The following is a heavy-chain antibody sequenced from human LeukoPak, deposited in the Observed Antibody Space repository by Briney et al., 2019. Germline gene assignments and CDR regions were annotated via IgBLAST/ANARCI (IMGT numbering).Heavy chain of an antibody. J-gene: IGHJ6*02. Sequence: SETLSLTCTVSGGSISSYYWSWIRQPPGKGLEWIGYIYYSGSTYYNPSLKSRVTISVDTSKNQFSLKLSSVTAADTAVYYCARDRYYYDSSGYYPTYYYYGMDVWGQGTTVTVSS. V-gene: IGHV4-59*12. CDR3: ARDRYYYDSSGYYPTYYYYGMDV. D-gene: IGHD3-22*01. CDR1: GGSISSYY. CDR2: IYYSGST.